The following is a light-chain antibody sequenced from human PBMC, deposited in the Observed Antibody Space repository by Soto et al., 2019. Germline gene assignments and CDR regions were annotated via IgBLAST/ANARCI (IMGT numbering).Light chain of an antibody. Sequence: QSVLTQPASVSGSPGQSITISCTGTSSDVGTYNLVSWYQQYPGKAPKLMIYEVTKRPSGVSNRFSGSKSGNTASLTISGLQAEDEADYYCCSYAGSWAYVFGTGTKLTVL. V-gene: IGLV2-23*02. CDR2: EVT. J-gene: IGLJ1*01. CDR3: CSYAGSWAYV. CDR1: SSDVGTYNL.